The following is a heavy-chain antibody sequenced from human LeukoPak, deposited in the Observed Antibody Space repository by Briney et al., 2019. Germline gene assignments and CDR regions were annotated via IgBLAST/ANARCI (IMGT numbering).Heavy chain of an antibody. Sequence: GGSLRLSCVASGFTFSSYSMNWVRQAPGKRLEWVSYISTSSSTIYYADSVKGRFTISRDNAKNSLYLQMNSLRAEDTAVYYCARDPWSSGWYPNWFDPWGREPWSPSPQ. CDR1: GFTFSSYS. CDR2: ISTSSSTI. V-gene: IGHV3-48*01. J-gene: IGHJ5*02. CDR3: ARDPWSSGWYPNWFDP. D-gene: IGHD6-19*01.